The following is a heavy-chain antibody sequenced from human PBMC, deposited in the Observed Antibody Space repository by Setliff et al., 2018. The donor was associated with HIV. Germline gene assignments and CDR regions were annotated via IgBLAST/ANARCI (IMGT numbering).Heavy chain of an antibody. CDR2: INPNSGAT. CDR3: ARDKSDIVGEVWLDP. CDR1: GYTFSGYY. Sequence: ASVKVSCKASGYTFSGYYLHWVRRAPGQGLEWMGWINPNSGATNYAQNFQGRVTMTRNTSINTVYMELSSLKSEDTAVYYCARDKSDIVGEVWLDPWGQGTLVTVSS. V-gene: IGHV1-2*02. J-gene: IGHJ5*02. D-gene: IGHD2-21*01.